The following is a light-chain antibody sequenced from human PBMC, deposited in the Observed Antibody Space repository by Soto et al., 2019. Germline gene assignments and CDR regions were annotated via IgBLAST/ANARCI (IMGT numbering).Light chain of an antibody. CDR3: SSHAGANYPFG. J-gene: IGLJ1*01. CDR2: EVN. CDR1: SSDVGAYNS. V-gene: IGLV2-8*01. Sequence: QSVLTQPPSASGSPGQSVAISCTGTSSDVGAYNSVSWYQQHPGKAPKLLISEVNKRPSGVPDRFSGSKSGNTASLTVSGLQADDEADYYCSSHAGANYPFGFGSGTKVTVL.